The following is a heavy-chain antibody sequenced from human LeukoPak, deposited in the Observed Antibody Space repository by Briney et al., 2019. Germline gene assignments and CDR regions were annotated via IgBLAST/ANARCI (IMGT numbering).Heavy chain of an antibody. Sequence: SETLSLTCTVSGGSISSYYWSWIRHPPGKGLEWSGYIYYSGSTNYNPSPTSRVTISVDTSKNQFSLKQSSVTAADTDVYYCARLEFLTGYSYYFDYWGQGTLVTVSS. V-gene: IGHV4-59*01. D-gene: IGHD3-9*01. CDR2: IYYSGST. CDR3: ARLEFLTGYSYYFDY. CDR1: GGSISSYY. J-gene: IGHJ4*02.